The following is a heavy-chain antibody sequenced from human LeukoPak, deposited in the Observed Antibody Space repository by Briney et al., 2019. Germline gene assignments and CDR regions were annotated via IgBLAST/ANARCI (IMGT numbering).Heavy chain of an antibody. D-gene: IGHD3-10*01. V-gene: IGHV5-51*01. Sequence: GESLKIFCKGSGYSFTSYWIGWVRQMPGKGLEWMGIIYPGDSDTRYSPSFQGQVTISADKSISTAYLQWSSPKASDTAMYYCARRRQMGRSEALYDGGFDPWGQGTLVTVSS. CDR3: ARRRQMGRSEALYDGGFDP. CDR2: IYPGDSDT. J-gene: IGHJ5*02. CDR1: GYSFTSYW.